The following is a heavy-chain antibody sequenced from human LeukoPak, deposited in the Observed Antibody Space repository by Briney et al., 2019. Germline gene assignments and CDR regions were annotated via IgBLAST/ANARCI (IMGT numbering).Heavy chain of an antibody. J-gene: IGHJ4*02. CDR3: TRVSGYSYGYCFDY. CDR2: IRSKAYGGTT. CDR1: GFTFSSYS. D-gene: IGHD5-18*01. Sequence: PGGSLRLSCAASGFTFSSYSMNWVRQAPGKGLEWVGFIRSKAYGGTTEYAASVKGRFTISRDDSKSIAYLQMNSLKTEDTAVYYCTRVSGYSYGYCFDYWGQGTLVTVSS. V-gene: IGHV3-49*04.